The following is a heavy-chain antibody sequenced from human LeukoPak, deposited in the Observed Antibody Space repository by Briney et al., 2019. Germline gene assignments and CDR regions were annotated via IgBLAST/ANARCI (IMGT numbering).Heavy chain of an antibody. CDR2: IYYTGNT. J-gene: IGHJ4*02. CDR3: ASGSQFDY. CDR1: GGSFSSHY. V-gene: IGHV4-59*11. D-gene: IGHD3-10*01. Sequence: PSETLFLTCTVSGGSFSSHYWSWIRQPPGKGLEWIGYIYYTGNTDYNPSLKSRLTISIDSSKTQVSLKLLSVTAADTAVYYCASGSQFDYWGQGTLVTVSS.